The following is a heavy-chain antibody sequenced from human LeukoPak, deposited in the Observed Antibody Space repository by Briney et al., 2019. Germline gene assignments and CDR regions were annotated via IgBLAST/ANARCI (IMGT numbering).Heavy chain of an antibody. CDR2: INPSGGST. D-gene: IGHD3-22*01. V-gene: IGHV1-46*01. J-gene: IGHJ6*02. Sequence: ASVKVSCKASGGTFSSYAISWVRQAPAQGLEWMGIINPSGGSTSYAQKFQGRVTMTRDTSTSTVYMELSSLRSEDTAVYYCARLRQNYYDSSGYSRYYGMDVWGQGTTVTVSS. CDR3: ARLRQNYYDSSGYSRYYGMDV. CDR1: GGTFSSYA.